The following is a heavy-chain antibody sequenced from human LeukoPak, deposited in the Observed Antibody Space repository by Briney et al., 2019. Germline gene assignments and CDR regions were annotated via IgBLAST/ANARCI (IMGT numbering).Heavy chain of an antibody. J-gene: IGHJ4*02. Sequence: PGGSLTPSCAASGFTFSSYEMNWVRQAPGKGLEWVSYISSSGSTIYYADSVKGRFTISRDNAKNSLYLQMNSLRAEDTAVYYCARLSGSRDYWGQGTLVTVSS. CDR1: GFTFSSYE. V-gene: IGHV3-48*03. CDR2: ISSSGSTI. CDR3: ARLSGSRDY. D-gene: IGHD2-2*01.